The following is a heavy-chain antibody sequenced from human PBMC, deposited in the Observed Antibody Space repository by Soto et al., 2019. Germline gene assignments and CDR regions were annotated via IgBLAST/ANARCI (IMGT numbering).Heavy chain of an antibody. D-gene: IGHD3-10*01. Sequence: SETLSLTCTVSGGSISSYYWSWIRQPPGKGLEWIGYIYYSGSTNYNPSLKSRVTISVDTSKNQFSLKLSSVTAADTAVYYCARGGIYGSGSCFSYYYYGMDVWGQGTTVTVSS. CDR2: IYYSGST. CDR3: ARGGIYGSGSCFSYYYYGMDV. V-gene: IGHV4-59*01. CDR1: GGSISSYY. J-gene: IGHJ6*02.